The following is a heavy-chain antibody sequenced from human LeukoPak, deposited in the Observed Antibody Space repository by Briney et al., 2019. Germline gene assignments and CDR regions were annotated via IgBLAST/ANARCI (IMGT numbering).Heavy chain of an antibody. CDR1: GYTFTSYY. J-gene: IGHJ4*02. V-gene: IGHV1-46*01. D-gene: IGHD3-10*01. CDR3: ARVVGYYGSGSPLVY. Sequence: GASVKVSCKASGYTFTSYYMHWVRQAPGQGLEWMGIINPSGGSTSYAQKFQGRVTMTRDTSTGTVYMELSSLRSEDTAVYYCARVVGYYGSGSPLVYWGQGTLVTVSS. CDR2: INPSGGST.